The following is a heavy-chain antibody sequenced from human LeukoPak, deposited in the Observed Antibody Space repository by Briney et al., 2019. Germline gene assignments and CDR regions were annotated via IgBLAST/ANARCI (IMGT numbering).Heavy chain of an antibody. CDR1: GFTFSSYS. Sequence: GGSLRLSCAASGFTFSSYSMNWVRQAPGKGLEWVSYISSSSSTIYYSDSVKGRFTISRDNAKNSLYLQMNSLRAEDTAVYYCARGGVGYDYVWGSYRGAFDIWGQGTIVTVSS. D-gene: IGHD3-16*02. J-gene: IGHJ3*02. CDR3: ARGGVGYDYVWGSYRGAFDI. CDR2: ISSSSSTI. V-gene: IGHV3-48*01.